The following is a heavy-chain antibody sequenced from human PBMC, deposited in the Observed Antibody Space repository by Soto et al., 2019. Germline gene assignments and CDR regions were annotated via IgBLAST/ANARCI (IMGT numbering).Heavy chain of an antibody. CDR1: GFSFDLHA. Sequence: EVQVLESGGGLVHPGGSLRLSCAASGFSFDLHAMNWVRQAPGKGLEWVSVITRRGDSTHYADSVKGRFTISRDNSRNTVFLQMNSLRVEDTAVYYCTRAGPLGGYNYASDSWGQGTLVIVSS. CDR3: TRAGPLGGYNYASDS. J-gene: IGHJ5*01. CDR2: ITRRGDST. D-gene: IGHD3-22*01. V-gene: IGHV3-23*01.